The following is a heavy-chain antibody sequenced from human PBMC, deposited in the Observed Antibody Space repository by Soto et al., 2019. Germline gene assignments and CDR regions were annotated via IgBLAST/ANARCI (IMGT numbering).Heavy chain of an antibody. J-gene: IGHJ4*02. CDR2: IYWNDDK. Sequence: QITLKESGPTLVKPTQTLTLTCTFSGFSLSTSGVGVGWIRQPPGKALEWLALIYWNDDKRYSRSLKSSLTITKDTSKNQVVLTMTNMDPVDTATYYSAHWRKLRITGSDVGHYWGQGTLVTVSS. CDR1: GFSLSTSGVG. CDR3: AHWRKLRITGSDVGHY. V-gene: IGHV2-5*01. D-gene: IGHD1-26*01.